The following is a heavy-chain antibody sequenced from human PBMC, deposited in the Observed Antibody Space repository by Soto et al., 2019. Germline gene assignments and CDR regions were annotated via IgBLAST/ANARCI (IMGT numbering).Heavy chain of an antibody. D-gene: IGHD5-12*01. J-gene: IGHJ4*02. Sequence: PSETLSLTCAVYGGSFSGYYWSWIRQPPGKGLEWIGEINHSGSTNYNPSLKSRVTISVDTSKNQFSLKLSSVTAADTAVYYCARANSGYDIQLPDYWGQGTLVTVSS. V-gene: IGHV4-34*01. CDR3: ARANSGYDIQLPDY. CDR1: GGSFSGYY. CDR2: INHSGST.